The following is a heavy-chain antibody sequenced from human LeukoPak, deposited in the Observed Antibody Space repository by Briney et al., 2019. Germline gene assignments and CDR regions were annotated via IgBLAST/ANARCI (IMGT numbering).Heavy chain of an antibody. J-gene: IGHJ3*02. V-gene: IGHV1-18*01. CDR2: ISAYNGNT. CDR1: GYTFTTYG. D-gene: IGHD1-26*01. CDR3: ARDISLYSGSYCTNAFDI. Sequence: GASVKVSCKASGYTFTTYGISWVRQAPGQGLEWMGWISAYNGNTKYAQKFQGRVTMTTDTSTSTAYMELRSLRSDDTAVYYCARDISLYSGSYCTNAFDIWGQGTMVTVSS.